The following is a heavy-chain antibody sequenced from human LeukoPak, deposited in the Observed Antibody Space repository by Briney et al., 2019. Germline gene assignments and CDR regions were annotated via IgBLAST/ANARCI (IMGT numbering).Heavy chain of an antibody. J-gene: IGHJ4*02. CDR2: IYYSGST. D-gene: IGHD6-13*01. CDR1: GGSISSYY. V-gene: IGHV4-59*08. Sequence: PSETLSLTCTVSGGSISSYYWSWIRQPPGEGLEWIGYIYYSGSTNYNPSLKSRVTISVDTSKNQFSLKLSSVTAADTAVYYCARRNVYSSSWDYFDYWGQGTLVTVSS. CDR3: ARRNVYSSSWDYFDY.